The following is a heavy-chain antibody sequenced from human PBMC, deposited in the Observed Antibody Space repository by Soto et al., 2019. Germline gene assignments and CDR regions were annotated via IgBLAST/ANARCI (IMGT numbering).Heavy chain of an antibody. CDR1: GYSFTSYW. CDR3: ARLRGQLVLWFDP. D-gene: IGHD6-6*01. Sequence: GESLKISCKGSGYSFTSYWIGWVRQMPGKGLEWMGIIYPGDSDTRYSPSFQGQVTIPADKSISTAYLQWSIVKASDTAMYYCARLRGQLVLWFDPWGQGTLVTVSS. V-gene: IGHV5-51*01. CDR2: IYPGDSDT. J-gene: IGHJ5*02.